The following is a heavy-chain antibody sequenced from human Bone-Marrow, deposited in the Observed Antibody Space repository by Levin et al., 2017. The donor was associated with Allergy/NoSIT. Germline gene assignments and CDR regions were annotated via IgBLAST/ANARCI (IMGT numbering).Heavy chain of an antibody. CDR3: ARSVAGTAYFFGD. D-gene: IGHD6-19*01. V-gene: IGHV2-70*13. J-gene: IGHJ4*02. CDR2: VDWDDDK. Sequence: SGPTLVKPTQTLTLTCFFSGFSLSTSGICVSWIRQPPGKSLEWLALVDWDDDKYYTTSLKTRLTISKDTSKNQVVLSMTNMDPVDTATYYCARSVAGTAYFFGDWGQGTLVTVSS. CDR1: GFSLSTSGIC.